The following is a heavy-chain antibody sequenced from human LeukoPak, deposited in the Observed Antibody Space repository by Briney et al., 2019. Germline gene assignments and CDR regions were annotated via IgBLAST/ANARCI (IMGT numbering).Heavy chain of an antibody. CDR2: IYSTGNP. Sequence: SETLSLTCTVSGGSISSYYWTWIRQTAGKGLEWIGHIYSTGNPYYNPSLRGRVTMSVDTSKNQFSLKLTSVTAADTAVYFCARDTREAGLLGYFQHWGLGTLVTVSS. J-gene: IGHJ1*01. D-gene: IGHD1-26*01. V-gene: IGHV4-4*07. CDR3: ARDTREAGLLGYFQH. CDR1: GGSISSYY.